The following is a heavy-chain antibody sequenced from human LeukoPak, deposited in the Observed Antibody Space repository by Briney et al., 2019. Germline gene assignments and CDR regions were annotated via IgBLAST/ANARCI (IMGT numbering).Heavy chain of an antibody. CDR1: GFTFSRYG. J-gene: IGHJ6*03. CDR3: ARAYSERYGLGYYYMDV. D-gene: IGHD1-26*01. Sequence: PGGSLRLSCVVSGFTFSRYGMSWVRQAPGTALEWVSGISSGGGSTYYADSVKGRFTISRDNAKKSLYLQMNSLRVEDTAVYYCARAYSERYGLGYYYMDVWGKGTTVTVSS. CDR2: ISSGGGST. V-gene: IGHV3-23*01.